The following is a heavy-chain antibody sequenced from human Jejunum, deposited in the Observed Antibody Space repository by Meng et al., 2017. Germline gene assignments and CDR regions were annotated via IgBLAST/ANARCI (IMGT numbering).Heavy chain of an antibody. CDR3: ARRRAIVRGTPGARDV. CDR2: ISSSGGTI. CDR1: GFTLSSYE. V-gene: IGHV3-48*03. D-gene: IGHD3-10*01. Sequence: GGSLRLSCAASGFTLSSYEMNWVRQAPGKGLEWVSYISSSGGTIYNADSVKGRFTMTRDNAKNSLYLQMNSLRAEDTAVYYCARRRAIVRGTPGARDVWGQGTTVTVSS. J-gene: IGHJ6*02.